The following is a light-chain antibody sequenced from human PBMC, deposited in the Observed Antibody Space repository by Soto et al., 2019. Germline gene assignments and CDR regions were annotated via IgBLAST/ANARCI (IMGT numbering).Light chain of an antibody. CDR1: QTISSW. Sequence: DIHVTQSPSTLSASVGDRVTITCRASQTISSWLAWYQQKPGKAPKLLIYAASTLQSGVPSRFSGSGSGTDFTLTISCLQSEDFATYYCQQYYSYPRTFGQGTKVDIK. CDR3: QQYYSYPRT. J-gene: IGKJ1*01. CDR2: AAS. V-gene: IGKV1-5*01.